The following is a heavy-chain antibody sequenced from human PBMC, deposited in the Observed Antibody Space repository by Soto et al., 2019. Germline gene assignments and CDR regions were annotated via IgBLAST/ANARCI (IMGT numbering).Heavy chain of an antibody. J-gene: IGHJ6*02. CDR3: ARVGSSSWYSSDNYYYYGMDV. Sequence: HPGGSLRLSCAASGFTFSSYAMHWVRQAPGKGLEYVSAISSNGGSTYYANSVKGRFTISRDNSKNTLYLQMGSLRAEDMAVYYCARVGSSSWYSSDNYYYYGMDVWGQGTTVTXSS. D-gene: IGHD6-13*01. V-gene: IGHV3-64*01. CDR1: GFTFSSYA. CDR2: ISSNGGST.